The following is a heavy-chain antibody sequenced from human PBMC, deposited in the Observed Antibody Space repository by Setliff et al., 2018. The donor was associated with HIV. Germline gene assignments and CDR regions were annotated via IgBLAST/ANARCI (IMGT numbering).Heavy chain of an antibody. CDR1: GGSISRGGRY. J-gene: IGHJ4*01. V-gene: IGHV4-31*03. CDR3: ASALVGGASPFDY. CDR2: VYYNGES. Sequence: SETLSLTCTVSGGSISRGGRYWGWVHQHPGRGLEWVGYVYYNGESFYNPSLRGRITILQDKSKNQFSLEVRSVTAADTAIYYCASALVGGASPFDYWGQGALVTVSS. D-gene: IGHD3-3*01.